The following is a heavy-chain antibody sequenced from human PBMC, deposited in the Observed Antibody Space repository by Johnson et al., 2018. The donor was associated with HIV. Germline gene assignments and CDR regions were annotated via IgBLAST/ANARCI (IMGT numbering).Heavy chain of an antibody. J-gene: IGHJ3*02. CDR1: GFTFSNFG. V-gene: IGHV3-30*03. CDR2: ISYDGSNK. D-gene: IGHD6-19*01. Sequence: QVQLVESGGGVVQPGRSLRLSCAASGFTFSNFGIYWVRQAPGKGLEWVAFISYDGSNKYYADSVKGRFTISRDNSKNTLYLQMNSLRAEDTAGYYCAREGGAVASRGFDIWGQGTMVTVSS. CDR3: AREGGAVASRGFDI.